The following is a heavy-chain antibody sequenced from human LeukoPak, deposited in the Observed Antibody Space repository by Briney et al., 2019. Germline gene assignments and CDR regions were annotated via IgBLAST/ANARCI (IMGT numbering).Heavy chain of an antibody. Sequence: GSLRLSCAASGFTFSIYWMSWGRQAPGKGLEWVANIKEDGNEKYYVDSVKGRFTISRDNAKNSLYLQMNSLRAEDTAVYYCARGRSRFDYWGQGILVTVSS. D-gene: IGHD3-10*01. J-gene: IGHJ4*02. CDR3: ARGRSRFDY. CDR2: IKEDGNEK. CDR1: GFTFSIYW. V-gene: IGHV3-7*01.